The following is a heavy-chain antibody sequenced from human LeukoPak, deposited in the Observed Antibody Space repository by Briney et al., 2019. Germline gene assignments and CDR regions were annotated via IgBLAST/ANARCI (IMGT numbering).Heavy chain of an antibody. CDR1: GYSFRSYW. D-gene: IGHD2-2*01. Sequence: GESLKISCKGTGYSFRSYWIGWVRQMPGKGMEWMGVIYPGDSRTRYTPSLQGQVTISVDKSINTAYLEWVSLKASDTAMYYCACRDLTSTWSYPWGQGTLVTVSS. CDR3: ACRDLTSTWSYP. V-gene: IGHV5-51*01. CDR2: IYPGDSRT. J-gene: IGHJ5*02.